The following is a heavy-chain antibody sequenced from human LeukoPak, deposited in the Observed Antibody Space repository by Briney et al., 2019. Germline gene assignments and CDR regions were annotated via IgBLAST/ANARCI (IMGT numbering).Heavy chain of an antibody. V-gene: IGHV1-58*01. CDR3: ASDPPYTSSSAW. CDR2: ILVGSGNT. D-gene: IGHD2-2*01. CDR1: GFTLTSTA. Sequence: SVKVSCKASGFTLTSTAVQWVRQARGQRLEWIGWILVGSGNTNYAQMFQERVTLTWDVSTSTAYMVLSSLRSEDTAIYYCASDPPYTSSSAWWGQGTLVTVSS. J-gene: IGHJ4*02.